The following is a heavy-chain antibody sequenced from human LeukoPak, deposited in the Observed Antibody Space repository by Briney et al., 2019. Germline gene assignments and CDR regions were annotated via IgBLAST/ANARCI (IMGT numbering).Heavy chain of an antibody. CDR1: GYTFTSYD. J-gene: IGHJ4*02. D-gene: IGHD3-3*01. Sequence: VASVKVSCKASGYTFTSYDINWVRQATGQGLEWVGWMNPNSGNTNYAQKLQGRVTMTTDTSTSTAYMELRSLRSDDTAVYYCARDGRITIFGVVPFDYWGQGTLVTVSS. CDR2: MNPNSGNT. CDR3: ARDGRITIFGVVPFDY. V-gene: IGHV1-18*01.